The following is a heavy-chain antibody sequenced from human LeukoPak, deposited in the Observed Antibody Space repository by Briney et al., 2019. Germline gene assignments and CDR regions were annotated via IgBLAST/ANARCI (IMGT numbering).Heavy chain of an antibody. V-gene: IGHV3-74*01. Sequence: PGGSLRLSCAASGFTFSNYWMHWVRRASGKGLVWVSRITSDASSTNYADSVKGRFTISRDNAKNTLYLRMNSLRAEDTAVYYCAREFEGQEAGAYGSGSYDVFDIWGQGTMVTVSS. CDR2: ITSDASST. CDR3: AREFEGQEAGAYGSGSYDVFDI. CDR1: GFTFSNYW. D-gene: IGHD3-10*01. J-gene: IGHJ3*02.